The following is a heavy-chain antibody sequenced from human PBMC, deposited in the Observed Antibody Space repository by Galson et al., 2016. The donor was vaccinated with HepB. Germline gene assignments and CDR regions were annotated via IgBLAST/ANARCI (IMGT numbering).Heavy chain of an antibody. CDR3: AKGRATRGGIDY. V-gene: IGHV3-23*01. J-gene: IGHJ4*02. CDR1: GFAFSSYA. CDR2: ISGSGGTT. Sequence: SLRLSCAASGFAFSSYAMSWVRQAPGKGLEWVSVISGSGGTTYYADSVKGRFTISRDSSKNTLYLQMNSLRAEDTALFYCAKGRATRGGIDYWGQGVLVTVSS. D-gene: IGHD3-16*01.